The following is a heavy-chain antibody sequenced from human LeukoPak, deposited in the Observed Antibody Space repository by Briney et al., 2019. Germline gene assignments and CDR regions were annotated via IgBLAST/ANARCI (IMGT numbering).Heavy chain of an antibody. J-gene: IGHJ5*02. CDR1: GGSISSSSYY. CDR3: ARVAQRTDYGDYGWFDP. CDR2: IYYSGST. V-gene: IGHV4-39*07. Sequence: SETLFLTCTVSGGSISSSSYYWGWIRQPPGKGLEWIGIIYYSGSTYYNPSLKSRVTISVDTSKNQFSLKLSSVTAADTAVYYCARVAQRTDYGDYGWFDPWGQGTLVTVSS. D-gene: IGHD4-17*01.